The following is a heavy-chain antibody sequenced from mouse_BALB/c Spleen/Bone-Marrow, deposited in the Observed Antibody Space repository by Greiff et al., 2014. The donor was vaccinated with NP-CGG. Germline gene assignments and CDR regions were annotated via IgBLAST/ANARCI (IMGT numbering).Heavy chain of an antibody. D-gene: IGHD2-10*02. CDR2: IKPSSGYT. Sequence: QVQLKESAAELARPGASVKMSCKASGYTFMTYTMHWVRQRPGQGLEWIGYIKPSSGYTEYNQKFRDKSTLTADKSSSTASMQLNSLTSEDSAVYFCARRYGNFYGMDYWGQGTSVTVSS. V-gene: IGHV1-4*02. CDR3: ARRYGNFYGMDY. J-gene: IGHJ4*01. CDR1: GYTFMTYT.